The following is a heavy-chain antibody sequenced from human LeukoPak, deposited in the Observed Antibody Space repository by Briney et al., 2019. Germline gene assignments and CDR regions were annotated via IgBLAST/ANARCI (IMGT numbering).Heavy chain of an antibody. CDR3: ARGAFAAAYPR. Sequence: GGSLRLSCAASGFTFSSYAMHWVRQAPGKGLEWVAVISYDGSIEDYADSVKGRFTISRDNSKNTLYLQVHSLRAEDTAVYYCARGAFAAAYPRWGQGTLVTVSS. J-gene: IGHJ4*02. D-gene: IGHD6-13*01. CDR1: GFTFSSYA. V-gene: IGHV3-30-3*01. CDR2: ISYDGSIE.